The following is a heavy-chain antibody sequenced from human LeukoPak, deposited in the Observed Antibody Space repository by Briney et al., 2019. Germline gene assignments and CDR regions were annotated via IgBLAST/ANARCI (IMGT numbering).Heavy chain of an antibody. Sequence: SETLSLTCTVSGDSISSGNHYWSWIRQPPGKGLEWIGYVHYSGTAYYNPSLRSRVSVSVDTSKNQFSLKLSPVSAADTALYYCARTYCSAGTCFGGFDYWGQGTLVSVSS. J-gene: IGHJ4*02. CDR2: VHYSGTA. CDR3: ARTYCSAGTCFGGFDY. D-gene: IGHD2-15*01. V-gene: IGHV4-30-4*01. CDR1: GDSISSGNHY.